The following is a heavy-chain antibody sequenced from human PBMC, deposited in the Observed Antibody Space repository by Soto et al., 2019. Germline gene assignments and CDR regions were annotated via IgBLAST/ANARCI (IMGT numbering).Heavy chain of an antibody. CDR1: VGSIRRYY. V-gene: IGHV4-59*07. Sequence: SDTLSLTCTLSVGSIRRYYWSCMRQPPGKGLEWIGYMYYSGSTNYNPSLKSRVTISVDTSKNQFSLKLSSVTAADTAVYYCARYCSGGSCYLDPWGQGTLVTVS. CDR3: ARYCSGGSCYLDP. D-gene: IGHD2-15*01. J-gene: IGHJ5*02. CDR2: MYYSGST.